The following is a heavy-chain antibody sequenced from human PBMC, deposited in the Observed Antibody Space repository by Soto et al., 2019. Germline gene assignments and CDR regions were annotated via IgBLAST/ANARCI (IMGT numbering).Heavy chain of an antibody. V-gene: IGHV3-30*03. CDR1: GFAFSYYG. Sequence: QMQLVESGGGVVQPGRSLRVSCATSGFAFSYYGIHWVRQAPGKGLEWVADISHDGKDKWYEDSVKGRFTMSRDNSENTLYLQMNGLRSEDTAVYFCASGEGRNGHDTRFDYWGQGTLVTVSS. CDR2: ISHDGKDK. J-gene: IGHJ4*02. D-gene: IGHD3-10*01. CDR3: ASGEGRNGHDTRFDY.